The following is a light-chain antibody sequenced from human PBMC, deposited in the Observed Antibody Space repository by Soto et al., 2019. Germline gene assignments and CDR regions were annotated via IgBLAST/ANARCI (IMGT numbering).Light chain of an antibody. CDR1: QSVSAN. Sequence: EIVMTPSPATLSVSRRERDILSCRASQSVSANLAWYQHKPGRAPRLLIYSASTRATGIPARFSGRGTGTDFTLTISSLQSEDFAVNYCQQYSKWPTFGRGTKVDIK. J-gene: IGKJ1*01. CDR2: SAS. V-gene: IGKV3-15*01. CDR3: QQYSKWPT.